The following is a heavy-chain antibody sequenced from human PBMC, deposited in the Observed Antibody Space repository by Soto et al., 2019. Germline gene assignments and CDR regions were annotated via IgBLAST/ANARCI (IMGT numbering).Heavy chain of an antibody. D-gene: IGHD6-6*01. CDR3: ARREVGPIGAHLRYYYYGMDV. Sequence: SVKVSCKASGGTFSSYAISWVRQAPGQGLEWMGGIIPIFGTANYAQKFQGRVTITADESTSTAYMELSSLRSEATAVYYCARREVGPIGAHLRYYYYGMDVWGQGTTVTVSS. V-gene: IGHV1-69*13. J-gene: IGHJ6*02. CDR2: IIPIFGTA. CDR1: GGTFSSYA.